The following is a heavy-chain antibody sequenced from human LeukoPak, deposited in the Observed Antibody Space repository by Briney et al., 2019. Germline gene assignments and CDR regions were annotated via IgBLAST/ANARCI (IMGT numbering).Heavy chain of an antibody. CDR3: AKDSRLAWSSPVYFDY. J-gene: IGHJ4*02. Sequence: GGSLRLSCAASGFTFSSYNMNWVRQAPGKGLEWVAVISYDGSNKYYADSVKGRFTISRDNSKKTLYLQMNSLRPEDTAVYYCAKDSRLAWSSPVYFDYWGQGTLVTVSS. CDR1: GFTFSSYN. CDR2: ISYDGSNK. V-gene: IGHV3-30*18. D-gene: IGHD3-3*01.